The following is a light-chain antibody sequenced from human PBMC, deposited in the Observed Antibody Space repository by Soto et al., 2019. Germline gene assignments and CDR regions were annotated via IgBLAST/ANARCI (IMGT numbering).Light chain of an antibody. CDR2: EDN. J-gene: IGLJ2*01. V-gene: IGLV6-57*04. CDR1: SGSIASNY. Sequence: LTQPHSVSESPGKTVTISCTRSSGSIASNYVQWYQQRPGSAPTTVIYEDNQRPSGVPDRFSGSIDSSSNSASLTISGLKTEDEADYYCQSYGSGVVFGGGTQLTVL. CDR3: QSYGSGVV.